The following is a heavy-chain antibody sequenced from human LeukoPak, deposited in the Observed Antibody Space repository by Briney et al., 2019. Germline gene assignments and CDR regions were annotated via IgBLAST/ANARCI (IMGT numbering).Heavy chain of an antibody. CDR2: LGGNNIHT. D-gene: IGHD2-21*02. Sequence: LSCAASGFTFSDYAMNWVRQAPRKGPEWLSSLGGNNIHTKSADFVKGRFTISRDNSKNMLYLQMNSLRAEDTAVYYCARAMAYCGDDCYERGYYFDYWGQGTQVTVSS. CDR3: ARAMAYCGDDCYERGYYFDY. V-gene: IGHV3-23*01. CDR1: GFTFSDYA. J-gene: IGHJ4*02.